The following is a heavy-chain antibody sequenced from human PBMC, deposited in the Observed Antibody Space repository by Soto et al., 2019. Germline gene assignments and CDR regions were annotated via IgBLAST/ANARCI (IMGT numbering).Heavy chain of an antibody. CDR1: GFTFSSYT. CDR3: AKDLRGGDCP. J-gene: IGHJ5*02. CDR2: VSGSGGST. Sequence: EMHLSESGGGLVQPGGSLSVSCAASGFTFSSYTMNWVRQAPGKGLAWVSSVSGSGGSTYYADSVKARFTISRDKPENTLYLQMNSLRVEVTAVYYCAKDLRGGDCPWGQGPLVTVSS. D-gene: IGHD2-21*02. V-gene: IGHV3-23*01.